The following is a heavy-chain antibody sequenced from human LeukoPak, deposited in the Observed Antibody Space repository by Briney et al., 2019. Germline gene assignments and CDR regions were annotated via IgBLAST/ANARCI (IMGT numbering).Heavy chain of an antibody. CDR1: GFTFSHYG. CDR2: IWSDATNQ. V-gene: IGHV3-33*06. CDR3: AEDAQRGFDYSNSLQH. D-gene: IGHD4-11*01. Sequence: GRSLRLSCEASGFTFSHYGMHWVRQAPGKGLEWVAVIWSDATNQFYADSVKGRFTISRDNYKNTVSLQMNSLRAEDTAVYYCAEDAQRGFDYSNSLQHWGPGSLVTVSS. J-gene: IGHJ4*02.